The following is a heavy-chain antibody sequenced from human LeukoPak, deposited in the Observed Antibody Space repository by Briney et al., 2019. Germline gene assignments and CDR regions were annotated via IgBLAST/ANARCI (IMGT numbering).Heavy chain of an antibody. V-gene: IGHV4-39*01. CDR3: ASQRNDYYDSSGHDY. D-gene: IGHD3-22*01. CDR2: IYYSGST. J-gene: IGHJ4*02. CDR1: GDSTSNINYY. Sequence: KPSETLSLTCTVSGDSTSNINYYWGWIRQPPGKGLEWIGSIYYSGSTYYNPSLKSRVTISVDTSKNQFSLKLSSVTAADTAVYYCASQRNDYYDSSGHDYWGQGTLVTLSS.